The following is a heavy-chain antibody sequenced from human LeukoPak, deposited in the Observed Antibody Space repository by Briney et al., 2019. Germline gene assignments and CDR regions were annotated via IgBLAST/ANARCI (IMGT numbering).Heavy chain of an antibody. CDR3: VRGGGAFDI. V-gene: IGHV6-1*01. Sequence: SQTLSLTCAISGDSVSTNGPTWNWIRQSPSRGLEWLGRTYYRSKWYNDYAVSVKSRITINPDTSKNQFSLQLSSLTPEDTAVYYCVRGGGAFDIWGQGTMVTVSS. J-gene: IGHJ3*02. CDR2: TYYRSKWYN. CDR1: GDSVSTNGPT.